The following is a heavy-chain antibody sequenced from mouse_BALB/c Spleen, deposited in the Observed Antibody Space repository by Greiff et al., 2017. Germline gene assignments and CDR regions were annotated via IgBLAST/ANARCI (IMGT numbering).Heavy chain of an antibody. J-gene: IGHJ4*01. CDR2: ISYSGST. D-gene: IGHD2-4*01. V-gene: IGHV3-2*02. CDR3: ARSGDYDGDAMDY. Sequence: EVKLVESGPGLVKPSQSLSLTCTVTGYSITSDYAWNWIRQFPGNKLEWMGYISYSGSTSYNPSLKSRISITRDTSKNQFFLQLNSVTTEDTATYYCARSGDYDGDAMDYWGQGTSVTVSS. CDR1: GYSITSDYA.